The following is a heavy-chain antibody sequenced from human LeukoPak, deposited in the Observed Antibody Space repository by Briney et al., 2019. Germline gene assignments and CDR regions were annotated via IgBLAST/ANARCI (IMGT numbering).Heavy chain of an antibody. D-gene: IGHD5-12*01. CDR2: ISSSSSYI. J-gene: IGHJ4*02. V-gene: IGHV3-21*01. Sequence: GGSLRLSCAASGFTFSSYSMNWVRQAPGKGLEWVSSISSSSSYIYYADSVKGRFTISRDNAKNSLYLQMNSPRAEDTAVYYCARDLGDGYDLGSDYWGQGTLVTVSS. CDR1: GFTFSSYS. CDR3: ARDLGDGYDLGSDY.